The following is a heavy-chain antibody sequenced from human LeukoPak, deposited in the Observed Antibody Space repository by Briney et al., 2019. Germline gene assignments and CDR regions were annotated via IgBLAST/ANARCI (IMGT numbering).Heavy chain of an antibody. Sequence: PGGSLRLSCTAYGFTFGDYAMSWVRQAPGKGMEWVGFIRSKAYGGTTEYAASVKGRFTISRDDSKSIAYLQMNSLKTEDTAVYYCTSSVEPERFLEWSLGYWGQGTLVTVSS. J-gene: IGHJ4*02. D-gene: IGHD3-3*01. V-gene: IGHV3-49*04. CDR2: IRSKAYGGTT. CDR1: GFTFGDYA. CDR3: TSSVEPERFLEWSLGY.